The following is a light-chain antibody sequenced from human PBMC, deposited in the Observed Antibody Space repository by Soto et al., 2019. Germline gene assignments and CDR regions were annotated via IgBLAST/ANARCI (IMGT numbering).Light chain of an antibody. CDR2: EVT. V-gene: IGLV2-14*01. Sequence: QSALTQPASVSGSPGQSITISCTGTSSDIGAYNYVSWYRQHPGEAPKLNIYEVTHRPSGISSRFSGSKSGNTASLTISGLQAEDEADYYCSAYASDSTHVLGGGTKVTV. J-gene: IGLJ3*02. CDR3: SAYASDSTHV. CDR1: SSDIGAYNY.